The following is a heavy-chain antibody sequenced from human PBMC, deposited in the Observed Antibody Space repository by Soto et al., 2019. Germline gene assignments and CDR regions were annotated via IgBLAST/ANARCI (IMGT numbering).Heavy chain of an antibody. D-gene: IGHD2-2*01. Sequence: SKTLSLTCAVYSGSFSRYYWSRIRQPTGKGLEWIGEINHSGSTNYNPSLKSRVTISVDTSKNQFSLKLSSVTAADTAVYYCAGYCSSTRCYLRFGPTVDYWSQGTLVTVS. CDR3: AGYCSSTRCYLRFGPTVDY. CDR1: SGSFSRYY. V-gene: IGHV4-34*01. J-gene: IGHJ4*02. CDR2: INHSGST.